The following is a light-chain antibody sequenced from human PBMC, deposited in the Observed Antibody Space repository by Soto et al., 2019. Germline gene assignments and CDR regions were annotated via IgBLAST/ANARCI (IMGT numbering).Light chain of an antibody. CDR1: QSVSRY. J-gene: IGKJ4*01. V-gene: IGKV3-11*01. Sequence: EIVLTQSPATLSLSPGERATLSCRASQSVSRYLDWYQQKPGQAPRLLSSGASNGATGIPARFSGSGSGTDFTLTIRSLEPDDVAVYYCQQGSDWPLSCGGGTRVEF. CDR3: QQGSDWPLS. CDR2: GAS.